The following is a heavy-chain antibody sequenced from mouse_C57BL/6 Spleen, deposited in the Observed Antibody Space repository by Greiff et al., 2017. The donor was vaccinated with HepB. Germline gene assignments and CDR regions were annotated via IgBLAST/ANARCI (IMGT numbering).Heavy chain of an antibody. D-gene: IGHD2-1*01. Sequence: QVQLQQSGPELVKPGASVKISCKASGYAFSSSWMNWVKQRPGKGLEWIGRIYPGDGDTNYNGKFKGKATLTADKSSSTAYMQLSSLTSEDSAVYFCARYYGNYYAMDYWGQGTSVTVSS. CDR2: IYPGDGDT. CDR3: ARYYGNYYAMDY. CDR1: GYAFSSSW. J-gene: IGHJ4*01. V-gene: IGHV1-82*01.